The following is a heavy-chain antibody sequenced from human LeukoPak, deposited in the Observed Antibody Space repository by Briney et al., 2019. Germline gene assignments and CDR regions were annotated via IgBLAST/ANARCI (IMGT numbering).Heavy chain of an antibody. J-gene: IGHJ4*02. Sequence: PGGSLRLSCAASGFTFGSYGMHWVRQAPGKGLEWVAFIRYDGSNKYYADSVKGRFTISRDNSKNTLYLQMNSLRAEDTAVYYCAKDVSTSLQLYYFDYWGQGTLVTVSS. V-gene: IGHV3-30*02. CDR1: GFTFGSYG. CDR2: IRYDGSNK. D-gene: IGHD2-2*01. CDR3: AKDVSTSLQLYYFDY.